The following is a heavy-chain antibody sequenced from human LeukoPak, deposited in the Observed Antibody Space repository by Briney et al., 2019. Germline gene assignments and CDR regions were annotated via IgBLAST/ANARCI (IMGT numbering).Heavy chain of an antibody. D-gene: IGHD3-9*01. Sequence: AETLSLTCTVSGDSMSDYFWTWIRQPPGKGLEWIGRIYTSGSTNYNPSLKSRVTISVDTSKNQFSLKLSSVTAADTAVYYCAREDLLRYFVWGQGTLVTVSS. J-gene: IGHJ4*02. CDR2: IYTSGST. CDR1: GDSMSDYF. V-gene: IGHV4-4*08. CDR3: AREDLLRYFV.